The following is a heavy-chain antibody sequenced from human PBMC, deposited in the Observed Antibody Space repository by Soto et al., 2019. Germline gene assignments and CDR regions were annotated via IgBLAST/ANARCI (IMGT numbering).Heavy chain of an antibody. D-gene: IGHD2-2*01. J-gene: IGHJ4*02. CDR3: ARASRDCSGLSCAWGGADY. CDR2: IYHSGST. V-gene: IGHV4-38-2*02. CDR1: GYSIGSGYY. Sequence: PSETLSLTCIVSGYSIGSGYYWGWIRQPPGKGLEWIGFIYHSGSTFYNPSLKSRVTMSVDTSKNQFSLKVNSVTAADTAVYYCARASRDCSGLSCAWGGADYWGQGTLVTV.